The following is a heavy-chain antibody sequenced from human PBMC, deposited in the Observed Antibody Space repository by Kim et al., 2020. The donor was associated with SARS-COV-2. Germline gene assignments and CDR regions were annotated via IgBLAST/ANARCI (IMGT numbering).Heavy chain of an antibody. Sequence: SVKVSCKASGGTFSSYAISWVRQAPGQGLEWMGGIIPIFGTANYAQKFQGRVTITADESTSTAYMELSSLRSEDTAVYYCARAHSRPYNDFWRQAYHYWGQGTLVTVSS. CDR2: IIPIFGTA. CDR3: ARAHSRPYNDFWRQAYHY. V-gene: IGHV1-69*13. CDR1: GGTFSSYA. D-gene: IGHD3-3*01. J-gene: IGHJ4*02.